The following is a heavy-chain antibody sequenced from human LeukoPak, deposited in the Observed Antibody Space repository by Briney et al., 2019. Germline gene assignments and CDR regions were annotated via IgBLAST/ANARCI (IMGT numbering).Heavy chain of an antibody. V-gene: IGHV4-4*02. CDR1: GDSISSTNW. Sequence: PSETLSLTCAVSGDSISSTNWWSWVRQPPGKGLEWIGEVYHSGNTNYNPSLRSRVTISVDKSKNQFSLKLTSVTAANTAVYYCAGADRGYDFWSGYSVGYYYYMDVWGKGTTVTVSS. D-gene: IGHD3-3*01. J-gene: IGHJ6*03. CDR3: AGADRGYDFWSGYSVGYYYYMDV. CDR2: VYHSGNT.